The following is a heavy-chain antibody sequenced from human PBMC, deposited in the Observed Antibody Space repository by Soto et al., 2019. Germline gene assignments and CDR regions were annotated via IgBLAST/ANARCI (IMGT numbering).Heavy chain of an antibody. J-gene: IGHJ4*02. CDR3: AREWWSGSLIGGSL. D-gene: IGHD3-3*01. CDR1: GGSFSDYY. Sequence: SETLSLTCPVNGGSFSDYYWTWIRQPPGKGLEWIGEVNHGGSTHYNPSLKSRVSISVDTSKKQFSLNLTSVTAADTAVYYCAREWWSGSLIGGSLGGEGTLVTVSS. CDR2: VNHGGST. V-gene: IGHV4-34*01.